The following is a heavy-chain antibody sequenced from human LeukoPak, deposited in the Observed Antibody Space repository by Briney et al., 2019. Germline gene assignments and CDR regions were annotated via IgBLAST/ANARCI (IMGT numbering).Heavy chain of an antibody. J-gene: IGHJ6*03. CDR3: ARVYNTYYDFWSGHIYYMDV. D-gene: IGHD3-3*01. V-gene: IGHV1-18*01. CDR1: GYTFLSYG. CDR2: ISAYNGNT. Sequence: GGSVKVSCKASGYTFLSYGISWVRQAPGQGLEWMGWISAYNGNTNFAQKLQGRVTMTTDTTTSTAYMELRSLRSDDTAVYYCARVYNTYYDFWSGHIYYMDVWGKGTTVTVSS.